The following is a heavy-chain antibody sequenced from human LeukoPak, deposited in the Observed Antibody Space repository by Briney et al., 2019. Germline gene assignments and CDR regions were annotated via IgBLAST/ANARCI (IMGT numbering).Heavy chain of an antibody. Sequence: SETLSLTWTVSGGSISGYHWSGLRQPPGKGLEGIGYIYYNGGTNYKPSLKSRVTMSADTSKNQFSLQLNSVTAADSAVYYCARGFLSVAGTLDHWGQGTLVTVSS. CDR1: GGSISGYH. J-gene: IGHJ4*02. CDR2: IYYNGGT. D-gene: IGHD6-19*01. V-gene: IGHV4-59*01. CDR3: ARGFLSVAGTLDH.